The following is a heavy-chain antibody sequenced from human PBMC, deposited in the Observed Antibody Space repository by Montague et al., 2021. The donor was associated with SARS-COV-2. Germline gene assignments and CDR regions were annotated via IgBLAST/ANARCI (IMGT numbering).Heavy chain of an antibody. J-gene: IGHJ4*02. CDR2: IDNSGST. V-gene: IGHV4-39*01. Sequence: SETLSLTCTVSGASINSDSYYRDWIRQPPGKGLEWIGSIDNSGSTYYNPSLKSRVTISVDTSKNQFSLKLSSVTAADTAVYYCARQGRDGYNTYYFDYWGQGTLVTVSS. CDR3: ARQGRDGYNTYYFDY. D-gene: IGHD5-24*01. CDR1: GASINSDSYY.